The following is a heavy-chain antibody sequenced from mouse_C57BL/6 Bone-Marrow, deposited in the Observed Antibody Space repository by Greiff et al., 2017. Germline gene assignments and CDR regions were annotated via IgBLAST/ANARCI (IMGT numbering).Heavy chain of an antibody. CDR3: ARGGAPAWFAY. V-gene: IGHV1-42*01. J-gene: IGHJ3*01. CDR2: INPSTGGT. CDR1: GYSFTGYY. Sequence: EVQLQQSGPELVKPGASVKISCKASGYSFTGYYMNWVKQSPEKSLEWIGEINPSTGGTTYNQKFKAKATLTVDKSSSTAFMQLKSLTSEDSAVYCCARGGAPAWFAYWGQGTLVTVSA.